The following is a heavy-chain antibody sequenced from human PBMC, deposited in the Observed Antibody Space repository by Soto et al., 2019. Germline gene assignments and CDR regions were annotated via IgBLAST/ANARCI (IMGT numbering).Heavy chain of an antibody. D-gene: IGHD2-15*01. J-gene: IGHJ1*01. CDR2: IYYSGST. Sequence: QVQLQESGPGLVKPSQTLSLTCTVSGGSISSGDYYWSWIRQPPGNGLEWIGYIYYSGSTYYNPSLKSRVTISVDTSKNQFSLKLSSVTAADTAVYYCARRPQDCSGGRCYLYFHHWGQGTLVTVSS. V-gene: IGHV4-30-4*01. CDR1: GGSISSGDYY. CDR3: ARRPQDCSGGRCYLYFHH.